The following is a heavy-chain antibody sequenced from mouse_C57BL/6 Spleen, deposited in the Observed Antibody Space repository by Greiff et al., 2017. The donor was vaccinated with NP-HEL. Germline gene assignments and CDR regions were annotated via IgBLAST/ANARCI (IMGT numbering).Heavy chain of an antibody. CDR2: IRSKSSNYAT. Sequence: EVQLQQSGGGLVQPKGSLKLSCAASGFTFNTYAMHWVRQAPGKGLEWVARIRSKSSNYATYYADSVKDRFTISRDDSQSMLYLQMNNLKTEDTAMYYCVRDPGWLLYFDDWGKGTTLTVSS. CDR1: GFTFNTYA. J-gene: IGHJ2*01. CDR3: VRDPGWLLYFDD. D-gene: IGHD2-3*01. V-gene: IGHV10-3*01.